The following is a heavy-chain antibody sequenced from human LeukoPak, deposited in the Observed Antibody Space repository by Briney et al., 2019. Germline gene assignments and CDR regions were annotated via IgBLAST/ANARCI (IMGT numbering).Heavy chain of an antibody. Sequence: PSETLSLTCAVSGGSIRDYQWSWIRQPPGKGLEWIGHINTNGRTDYNPPLRSRLTFSVDTSRDQFSLKLSSVTAADTAVYYCARHIMVRGVTRPTFCYFDYWGQGTLVTVSS. J-gene: IGHJ4*02. CDR2: INTNGRT. CDR3: ARHIMVRGVTRPTFCYFDY. V-gene: IGHV4-4*09. D-gene: IGHD3-10*01. CDR1: GGSIRDYQ.